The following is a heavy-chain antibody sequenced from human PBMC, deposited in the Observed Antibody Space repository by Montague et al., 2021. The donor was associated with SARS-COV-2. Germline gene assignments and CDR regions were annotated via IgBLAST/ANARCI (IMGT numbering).Heavy chain of an antibody. CDR3: ARATEWRGYYHYYYMDV. J-gene: IGHJ6*03. V-gene: IGHV6-1*01. Sequence: CAISGDSVPSNSAAWNWIRQSPSRGLEWLGRTYYRSRWFNDYAVSIRSRITINPDTSKNQFSLQLNSVTPEDTAVYYCARATEWRGYYHYYYMDVWGKGTTVTVSS. CDR2: TYYRSRWFN. CDR1: GDSVPSNSAA. D-gene: IGHD1-14*01.